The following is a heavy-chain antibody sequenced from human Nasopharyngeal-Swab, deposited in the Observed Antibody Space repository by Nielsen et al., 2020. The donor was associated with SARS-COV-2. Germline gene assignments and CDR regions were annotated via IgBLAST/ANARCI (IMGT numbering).Heavy chain of an antibody. CDR3: ARGGWDFWSGYPGWVDSYYSYMDV. CDR1: GYTFTSYY. Sequence: ASVKVSCKASGYTFTSYYMHWVRQAPGQGLEWMGIVNPSGGSTSYAQKFQGRVTMTRDTSTSTVYMELSSLRSEDTAVYYRARGGWDFWSGYPGWVDSYYSYMDVWGKGTTVTVSS. CDR2: VNPSGGST. J-gene: IGHJ6*03. V-gene: IGHV1-46*01. D-gene: IGHD3-3*01.